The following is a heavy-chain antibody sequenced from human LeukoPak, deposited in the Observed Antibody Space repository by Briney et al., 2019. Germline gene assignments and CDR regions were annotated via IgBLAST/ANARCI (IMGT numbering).Heavy chain of an antibody. CDR2: IYYRGTT. CDR1: GGSISSSYY. CDR3: ARMTLAHYFDY. Sequence: PSETLSLXCTVSGGSISSSYYWVWIRQPPGKGLEWIGNIYYRGTTYYTPSLKSRLTISVDTSKNQFSLKLSSVTATDTAVYYCARMTLAHYFDYWGQGTLVSVSS. V-gene: IGHV4-39*01. J-gene: IGHJ4*02.